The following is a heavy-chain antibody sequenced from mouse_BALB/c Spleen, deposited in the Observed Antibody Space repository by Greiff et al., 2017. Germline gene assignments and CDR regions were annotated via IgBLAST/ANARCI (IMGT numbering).Heavy chain of an antibody. CDR1: GYSITSGYY. J-gene: IGHJ2*01. V-gene: IGHV3-6*02. Sequence: ESGPGLVKPSQSLSLTCSVTGYSITSGYYWNWIRQFPGNNLEWMGYISYDGSNNYNPSLKNRISITRDTSKNQFFLKLNSVTTEDTATYYCARGEYDDYWGQGTTLTVSS. CDR2: ISYDGSN. D-gene: IGHD2-10*02. CDR3: ARGEYDDY.